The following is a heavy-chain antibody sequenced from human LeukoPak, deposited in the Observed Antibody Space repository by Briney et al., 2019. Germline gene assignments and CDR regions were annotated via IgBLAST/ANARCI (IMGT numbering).Heavy chain of an antibody. CDR3: ARNYYDSSGYPGWFDP. CDR2: IDTSGST. D-gene: IGHD3-22*01. Sequence: SQTLSLTCTVSGGSISSGSYYWSWIRKPARKGLEWIGRIDTSGSTNYHPSLKGRVTISGDTSKNQFSLKLSSVTAADTAVYYCARNYYDSSGYPGWFDPWGQGTLVTVSS. CDR1: GGSISSGSYY. J-gene: IGHJ5*02. V-gene: IGHV4-61*02.